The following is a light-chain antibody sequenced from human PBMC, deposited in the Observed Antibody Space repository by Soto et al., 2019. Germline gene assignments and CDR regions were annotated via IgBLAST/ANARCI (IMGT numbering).Light chain of an antibody. V-gene: IGLV2-23*01. J-gene: IGLJ3*02. CDR2: EGS. CDR1: SSDVGSHNL. CDR3: CSYAGSSTGV. Sequence: QSALTQPASVSGSPGQSITISCTGTSSDVGSHNLVSWYQQHPGKAPKVMIYEGSKRPSGVSNRFSGSKSGNTASLTISGLQAEDEADYYCCSYAGSSTGVFGGGTKLTVL.